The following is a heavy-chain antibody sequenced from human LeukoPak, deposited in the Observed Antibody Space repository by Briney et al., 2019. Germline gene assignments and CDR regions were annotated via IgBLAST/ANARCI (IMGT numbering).Heavy chain of an antibody. CDR3: ARELGIAVAGTPDY. CDR2: INPSSAGT. CDR1: GYTFTTYY. J-gene: IGHJ4*02. Sequence: GASVKVSCKASGYTFTTYYMHWLRQAPGQGLEWMGIINPSSAGTNYAQKFQGRVTMTRDTSISTAYMELSRLRSDDTAVYYCARELGIAVAGTPDYWGQGTLVTVSS. D-gene: IGHD6-19*01. V-gene: IGHV1-46*01.